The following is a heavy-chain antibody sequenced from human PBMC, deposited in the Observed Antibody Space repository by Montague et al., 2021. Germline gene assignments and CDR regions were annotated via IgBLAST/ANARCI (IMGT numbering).Heavy chain of an antibody. D-gene: IGHD3-10*01. V-gene: IGHV4-59*12. Sequence: SETLSLTCTVSSGSIFRAHWSWVRQPPGKGLEWLGSMFYGGATSYNPSLKSRVTMSIDTSTNQFSLKLSFVTAADTAVYYCATQDYFVSGSSYKGFDPWGQGILVTVSS. CDR1: SGSIFRAH. J-gene: IGHJ5*01. CDR2: MFYGGAT. CDR3: ATQDYFVSGSSYKGFDP.